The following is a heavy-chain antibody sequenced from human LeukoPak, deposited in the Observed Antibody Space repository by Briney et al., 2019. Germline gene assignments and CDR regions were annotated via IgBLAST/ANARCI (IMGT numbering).Heavy chain of an antibody. CDR1: GFTFSDYY. V-gene: IGHV3-11*04. Sequence: GGSLRLSCAASGFTFSDYYMSWIRQAPGKGLEWVSYISSSGSTIYYADSVKGRFTISRDNAKNSLYLQMNSLRAEDTAVCYCARSRPSRYCSGGSCTHHAFDIWGQGTMVTVSS. CDR2: ISSSGSTI. CDR3: ARSRPSRYCSGGSCTHHAFDI. J-gene: IGHJ3*02. D-gene: IGHD2-15*01.